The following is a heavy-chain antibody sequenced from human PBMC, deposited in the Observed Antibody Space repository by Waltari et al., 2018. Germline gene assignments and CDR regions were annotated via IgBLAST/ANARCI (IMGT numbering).Heavy chain of an antibody. CDR3: AKDGLHDSSGYYSPYYYFYMDV. V-gene: IGHV3-30*02. CDR1: GFTFSSYG. CDR2: IRYDGSNK. J-gene: IGHJ6*03. Sequence: QVQLVESGGGVVQPGGSLRLSCAASGFTFSSYGMHWVRQAPGKGLEWVAFIRYDGSNKYYADSVKGRFTISRDNSKNTLYLQMNSLRAEDTAVYYCAKDGLHDSSGYYSPYYYFYMDVWGKGTTVTVSS. D-gene: IGHD3-22*01.